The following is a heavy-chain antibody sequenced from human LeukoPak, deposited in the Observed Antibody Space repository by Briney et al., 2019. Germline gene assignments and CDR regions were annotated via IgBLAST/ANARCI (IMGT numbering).Heavy chain of an antibody. CDR1: GFTFSSYA. CDR3: ATTPDIVVIPAAIFSWDYYGMDV. Sequence: GGSLRLSCAASGFTFSSYAMSWVRQAPGKGLEWVSAISGSGGSTYYADSVKGRFTISRDNSKNTLYLQMNSLRAEDTAVYYCATTPDIVVIPAAIFSWDYYGMDVWGQGTTVTVSS. D-gene: IGHD2-2*02. CDR2: ISGSGGST. J-gene: IGHJ6*02. V-gene: IGHV3-23*01.